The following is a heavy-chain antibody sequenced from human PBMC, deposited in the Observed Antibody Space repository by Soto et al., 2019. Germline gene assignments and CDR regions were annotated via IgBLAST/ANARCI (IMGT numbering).Heavy chain of an antibody. CDR2: ISSSSSSYI. J-gene: IGHJ4*02. Sequence: GGSLRLSCAASGFTFSSYSMNWVRQAPGKGLEWVSSISSSSSSYIYYADSVKGRFTISRDNAKNSLYLQMNSLRAEDTAVYYCAMGTYYYHSSRYYSLWGQGTLVSVSS. D-gene: IGHD3-22*01. CDR3: AMGTYYYHSSRYYSL. CDR1: GFTFSSYS. V-gene: IGHV3-21*01.